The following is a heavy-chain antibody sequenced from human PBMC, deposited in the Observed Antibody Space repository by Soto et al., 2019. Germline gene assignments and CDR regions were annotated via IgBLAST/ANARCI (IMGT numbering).Heavy chain of an antibody. CDR2: SIPIFVTA. V-gene: IGHV1-69*01. J-gene: IGHJ4*02. CDR1: GGTFSSYS. Sequence: QVQLVQSGAEVKKPGSSVKVSCKASGGTFSSYSINWVRQAPGQGLEWMGESIPIFVTANYAQKFQGRFTITADESTSTAYMELSSLRSEDTAVYYCARDGGRHSGGIDYWGQGTLVTVSS. CDR3: ARDGGRHSGGIDY. D-gene: IGHD1-26*01.